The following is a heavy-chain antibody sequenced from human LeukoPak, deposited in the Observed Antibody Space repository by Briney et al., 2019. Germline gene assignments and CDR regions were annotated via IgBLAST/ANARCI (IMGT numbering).Heavy chain of an antibody. Sequence: TASETLSLTCTVSGGSIRSSYYYWGWIRQPPGKGLEWIGSIYDSGSTYYNPSLKSRVTISVDTSKNQFSLKLNSVTAADTAVYYCARGVTMIVVVIHDWYFDLWGRGTLVTVSS. CDR1: GGSIRSSYYY. J-gene: IGHJ2*01. D-gene: IGHD3-22*01. CDR2: IYDSGST. CDR3: ARGVTMIVVVIHDWYFDL. V-gene: IGHV4-39*01.